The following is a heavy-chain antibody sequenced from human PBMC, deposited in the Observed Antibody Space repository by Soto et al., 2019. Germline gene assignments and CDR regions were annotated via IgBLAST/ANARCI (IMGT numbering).Heavy chain of an antibody. J-gene: IGHJ4*02. CDR2: IYRDDDK. D-gene: IGHD6-13*01. V-gene: IGHV2-5*02. CDR1: GFSLSTSGVG. Sequence: QITLKESGPTLVKPTQTLTLTCTFSGFSLSTSGVGVGWIRQPPGKALEWLALIYRDDDKRYSPSLKSRLTITKDTSKNQVVLTMTNMDPVDTATYYCAHSPQQLGSYYFDYWGQGTLVTVSS. CDR3: AHSPQQLGSYYFDY.